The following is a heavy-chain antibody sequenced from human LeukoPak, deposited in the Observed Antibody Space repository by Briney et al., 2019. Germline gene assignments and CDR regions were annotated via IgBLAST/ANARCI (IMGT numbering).Heavy chain of an antibody. D-gene: IGHD3-16*01. Sequence: ASVKVSCKTSGYTFTARFIHWVRQVPGQGLEWMGWINPNSGGALYAQKFRGRVTMTGDTFTNTAFMELTSLTSDDTAVYYCGRVWALGDIPYWGKEPLVTVSS. V-gene: IGHV1-2*02. CDR1: GYTFTARF. CDR2: INPNSGGA. CDR3: GRVWALGDIPY. J-gene: IGHJ4*02.